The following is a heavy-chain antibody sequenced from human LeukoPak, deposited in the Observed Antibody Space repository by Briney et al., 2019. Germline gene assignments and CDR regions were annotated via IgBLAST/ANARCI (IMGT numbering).Heavy chain of an antibody. CDR2: IYYSGST. V-gene: IGHV4-59*12. CDR3: ARGYHYDFWSGYYGFDY. J-gene: IGHJ4*02. CDR1: GGSISSYY. D-gene: IGHD3-3*01. Sequence: SETLSLTCTVSGGSISSYYWSWIRQPPGKGLEWIGYIYYSGSTNYNPSLKSRVTISVDTSKNQFSLKLSSVTAADTAVYYCARGYHYDFWSGYYGFDYWGQGTLVTVSS.